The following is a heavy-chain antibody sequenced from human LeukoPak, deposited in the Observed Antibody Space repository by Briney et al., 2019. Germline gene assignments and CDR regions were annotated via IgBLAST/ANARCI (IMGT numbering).Heavy chain of an antibody. CDR1: GGSISSGDYY. CDR2: ICYSGST. V-gene: IGHV4-30-4*08. Sequence: SQTLSLTCTVSGGSISSGDYYWSWIRQPPGKGLEWIGYICYSGSTYYNPSLKSRVTISVDTSKNQFSLKLSSVTAADTAVYYCARAVSHSSHNWFDPWGQGTLVTVSS. CDR3: ARAVSHSSHNWFDP. D-gene: IGHD6-13*01. J-gene: IGHJ5*02.